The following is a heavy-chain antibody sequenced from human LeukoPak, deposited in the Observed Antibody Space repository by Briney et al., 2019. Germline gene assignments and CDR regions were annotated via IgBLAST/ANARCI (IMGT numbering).Heavy chain of an antibody. CDR3: ARDSGITMVRGIDY. J-gene: IGHJ4*02. V-gene: IGHV3-30-3*01. CDR1: GFTFSSYA. D-gene: IGHD3-10*01. CDR2: ISYDGSNK. Sequence: PGGSLRLSCAASGFTFSSYAMHWVRQAPGKGLEGVAVISYDGSNKYYADSVKGRLTISRDNSKNTLYLQMNSLRPEDTAVYYCARDSGITMVRGIDYWGQGTLVTVSS.